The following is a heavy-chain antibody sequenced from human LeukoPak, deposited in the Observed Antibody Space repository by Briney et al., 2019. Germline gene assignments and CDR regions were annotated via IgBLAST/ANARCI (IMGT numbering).Heavy chain of an antibody. Sequence: GGSLRLSCVGSEFTFSSYPMTWVRQAPGKGLEWVSAISVSGDDTYYADSVKGRFTISRDNSKNTLYLQMNSLRAGDTAVYYCAKYKVAVPGAVDHWGQGTLVTVSS. D-gene: IGHD1-1*01. CDR2: ISVSGDDT. CDR3: AKYKVAVPGAVDH. CDR1: EFTFSSYP. V-gene: IGHV3-23*01. J-gene: IGHJ5*02.